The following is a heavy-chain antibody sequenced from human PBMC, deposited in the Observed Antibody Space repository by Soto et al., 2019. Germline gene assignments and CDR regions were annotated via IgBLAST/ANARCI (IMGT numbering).Heavy chain of an antibody. CDR3: ARDRGITFGGVIVIPPHYYYGMDV. CDR1: GGSISSYY. J-gene: IGHJ6*02. D-gene: IGHD3-16*02. CDR2: IYTSGST. V-gene: IGHV4-4*07. Sequence: PSETLSLTCTVSGGSISSYYWSWIRQPAGKGLEWIGRIYTSGSTNYNPSLKSRVTMSVDTSKNQFSLKLSSVTAADTAVYYCARDRGITFGGVIVIPPHYYYGMDVWGQGTTVTVS.